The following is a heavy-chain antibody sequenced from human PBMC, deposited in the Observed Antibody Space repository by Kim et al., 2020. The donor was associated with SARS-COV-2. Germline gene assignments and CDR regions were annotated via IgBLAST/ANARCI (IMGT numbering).Heavy chain of an antibody. CDR1: GGSFSAYY. D-gene: IGHD2-15*01. Sequence: SETLSLTCAVSGGSFSAYYCTWIRQAPGKGLEWIGEINHRRNANYNSSLKSLVTMSVDTSTNQFSLNLTSVTAADTAVYYCARQRLLLLDSWGQGTLVTV. V-gene: IGHV4-34*01. CDR3: ARQRLLLLDS. CDR2: INHRRNA. J-gene: IGHJ4*02.